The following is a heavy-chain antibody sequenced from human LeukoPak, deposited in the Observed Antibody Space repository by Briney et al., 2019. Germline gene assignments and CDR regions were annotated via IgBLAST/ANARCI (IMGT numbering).Heavy chain of an antibody. Sequence: ASVKISCKASGYTFTSYGISWVRQAPGQGLEWMGWISAYNGNTNYAQKLQGRVTMTTDTSTSTAHMELRSLRSDDTAVYYCARGAEQGGWFDPWGQGTLVTVFS. D-gene: IGHD1-26*01. CDR2: ISAYNGNT. CDR1: GYTFTSYG. CDR3: ARGAEQGGWFDP. J-gene: IGHJ5*02. V-gene: IGHV1-18*01.